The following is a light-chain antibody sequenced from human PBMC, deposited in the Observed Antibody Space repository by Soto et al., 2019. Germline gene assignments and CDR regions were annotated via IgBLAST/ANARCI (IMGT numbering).Light chain of an antibody. CDR3: QQYNNWPGT. CDR2: GAS. J-gene: IGKJ1*01. V-gene: IGKV3-15*01. Sequence: EIVMTQSPATLSVSPGERATLSCRASRSVSSNLAWYQQKPGQAPRLLIYGASTRATGIPARFSGSGSGTEFTLTISSLQSEDFAVYYCQQYNNWPGTLGQGTKV. CDR1: RSVSSN.